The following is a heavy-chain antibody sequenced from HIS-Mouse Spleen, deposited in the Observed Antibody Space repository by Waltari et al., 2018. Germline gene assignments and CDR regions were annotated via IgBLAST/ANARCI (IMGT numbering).Heavy chain of an antibody. CDR1: GGSISSRSYY. V-gene: IGHV4-39*07. D-gene: IGHD6-13*01. Sequence: QLQLQESGPGLVKPSETLSLTCTVSGGSISSRSYYWGWIRQPPGKGLAWIGSIYYSGGTYNNPSLKRRVTISVDTSKTQVSLKLSSVTAADTAVYYCAREIPYSSSWYDWYFDLWAVAPWSLSPQ. CDR3: AREIPYSSSWYDWYFDL. J-gene: IGHJ2*01. CDR2: IYYSGGT.